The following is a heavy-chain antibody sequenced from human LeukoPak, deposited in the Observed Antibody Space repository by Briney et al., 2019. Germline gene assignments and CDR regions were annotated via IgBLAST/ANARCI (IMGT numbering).Heavy chain of an antibody. J-gene: IGHJ3*02. CDR2: INRSGST. CDR3: ARGLRITMIVVVITTHAFDI. V-gene: IGHV4-34*01. Sequence: SETLSLTCAVYGGSFSGYYWSWIRQPPGKGLEWIGEINRSGSTNYNPSLKSRVTISVDTSKNQFSLKLSSVTAADTAVYYCARGLRITMIVVVITTHAFDIWGQGTMVTVSS. D-gene: IGHD3-22*01. CDR1: GGSFSGYY.